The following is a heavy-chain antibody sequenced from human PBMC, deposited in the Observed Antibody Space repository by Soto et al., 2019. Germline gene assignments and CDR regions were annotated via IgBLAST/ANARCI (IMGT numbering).Heavy chain of an antibody. D-gene: IGHD2-2*01. V-gene: IGHV5-10-1*01. CDR1: GYSFTSYW. CDR2: IDPSDSYT. Sequence: PGESLKISCKGSGYSFTSYWISWVHQMPGKGLEWMGRIDPSDSYTNYSPSFQGHVTISADKSISTAYLQWSSLKASDTAMYYCARHSKDIVVVPAAPAIYYGMDVWGQGTTVTVSS. J-gene: IGHJ6*02. CDR3: ARHSKDIVVVPAAPAIYYGMDV.